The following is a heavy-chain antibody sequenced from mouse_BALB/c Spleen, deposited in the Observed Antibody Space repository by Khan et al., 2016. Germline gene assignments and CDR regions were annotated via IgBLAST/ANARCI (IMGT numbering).Heavy chain of an antibody. CDR2: IDPENGDT. Sequence: VQLQQSGAELVRPGASVKLSCTASGYNIKDYYMHWVKQRPEQGLEWIGWIDPENGDTEYAPKFKGKATMTAETSSNTAYLQLSSLTYEDTAVYYCNACEYNAMDYWGQGTPVTVSS. J-gene: IGHJ4*01. CDR1: GYNIKDYY. V-gene: IGHV14-4*02. CDR3: NACEYNAMDY.